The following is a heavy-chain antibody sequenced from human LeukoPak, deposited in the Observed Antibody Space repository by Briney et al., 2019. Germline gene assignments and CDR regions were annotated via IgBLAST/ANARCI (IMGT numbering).Heavy chain of an antibody. V-gene: IGHV4-59*01. J-gene: IGHJ4*02. CDR1: GGSISSYY. CDR2: IYYSGST. Sequence: SEALSLTCTVSGGSISSYYWSWIRQPPGKGLEWIGYIYYSGSTNYNPSLKSRVTISVDTSKNQFSLKLSSVTAADTAVYCCARGGHGYSSGWDNYFDYWGQGTLVTVSS. CDR3: ARGGHGYSSGWDNYFDY. D-gene: IGHD6-19*01.